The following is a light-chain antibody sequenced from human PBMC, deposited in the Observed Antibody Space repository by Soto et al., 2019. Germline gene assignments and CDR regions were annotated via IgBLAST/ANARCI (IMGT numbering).Light chain of an antibody. V-gene: IGKV3-20*01. CDR2: GAS. J-gene: IGKJ1*01. CDR3: QQFGASLTWK. CDR1: HSVMTKY. Sequence: EIVLTQSPGSLSLSPGALATLSWSASHSVMTKYLAWYQQKPGQPPRRLIYGASSRATGIPDRFSGSGSGTDFTLTISRLEPEEVAVYYCQQFGASLTWKFGQGTKVDIK.